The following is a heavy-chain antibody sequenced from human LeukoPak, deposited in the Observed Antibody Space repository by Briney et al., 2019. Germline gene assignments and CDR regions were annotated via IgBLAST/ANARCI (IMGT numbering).Heavy chain of an antibody. CDR1: GFTVSSNY. J-gene: IGHJ5*02. CDR3: AREQGMVRGSWFDP. Sequence: GGSLRLSCAASGFTVSSNYMSWVRQGPGKGLEWVALIYNDGGTHYTDSVKGRFTISRDNAKNSLYLQMNSLRAEDTALYYCAREQGMVRGSWFDPWGQGTLVTVSS. D-gene: IGHD3-10*01. V-gene: IGHV3-53*01. CDR2: IYNDGGT.